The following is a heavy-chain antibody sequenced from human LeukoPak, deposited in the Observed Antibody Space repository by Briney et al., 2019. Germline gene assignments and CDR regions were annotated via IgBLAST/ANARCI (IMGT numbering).Heavy chain of an antibody. J-gene: IGHJ4*02. CDR1: GYIFNDYG. D-gene: IGHD3-9*01. CDR2: IPDYNGNT. Sequence: ASVKVSCKAFGYIFNDYGLSWLRQAPGQGLKWMGWIPDYNGNTNYAPKFQGRGTMTTDTFTSTAYMELTSLTSDDTAVYYCARGYDKVDYWGQGTLVTVCS. V-gene: IGHV1-18*01. CDR3: ARGYDKVDY.